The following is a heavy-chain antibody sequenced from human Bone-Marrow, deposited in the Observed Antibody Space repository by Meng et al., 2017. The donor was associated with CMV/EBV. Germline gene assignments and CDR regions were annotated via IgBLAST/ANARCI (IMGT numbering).Heavy chain of an antibody. CDR2: ISWNSGTI. CDR1: GGSISSYY. Sequence: LSLTCTVSGGSISSYYWSWVRQAPGKGLEWVSGISWNSGTIGYADSVKGRFTISRNNAKNSLYLQMNSLRAEDTALYYCAKDIRGSYYDDYYTMDVWGQGTTVTVSS. D-gene: IGHD1-26*01. J-gene: IGHJ6*02. CDR3: AKDIRGSYYDDYYTMDV. V-gene: IGHV3-9*01.